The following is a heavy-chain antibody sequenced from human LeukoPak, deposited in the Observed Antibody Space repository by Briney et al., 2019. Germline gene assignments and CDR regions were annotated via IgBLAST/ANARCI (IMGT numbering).Heavy chain of an antibody. CDR3: ARDHTVHGMDV. CDR1: GFTVSSNY. V-gene: IGHV3-66*01. CDR2: IYSGGSA. D-gene: IGHD2-8*02. J-gene: IGHJ6*02. Sequence: QSGGSLRLSCAASGFTVSSNYMSWVRQAPGKGLEWVSVIYSGGSAYYADSVKGRFTISRDNSKNTLYLQMNSLRAEDTAVYYCARDHTVHGMDVWGQGTTVTVSS.